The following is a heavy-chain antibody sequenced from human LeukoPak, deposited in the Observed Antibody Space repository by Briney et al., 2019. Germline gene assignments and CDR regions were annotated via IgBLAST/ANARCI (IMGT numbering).Heavy chain of an antibody. CDR1: GFSVGTKY. J-gene: IGHJ2*01. CDR3: ARVGDHYHWNFDL. CDR2: LYSGGDT. D-gene: IGHD3-10*01. Sequence: GGSLRLSCAASGFSVGTKYMNWVRQAPGKGLEWISILYSGGDTHYADSVKGRFAISRDNSRNTLSLQMSSLRVEDTAVYYCARVGDHYHWNFDLWGRGTLVTVSS. V-gene: IGHV3-53*01.